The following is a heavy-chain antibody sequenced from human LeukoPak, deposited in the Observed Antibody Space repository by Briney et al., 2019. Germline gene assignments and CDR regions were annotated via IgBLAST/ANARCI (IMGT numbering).Heavy chain of an antibody. D-gene: IGHD2-2*01. V-gene: IGHV4-4*07. CDR2: IYTSGST. CDR1: GGSISSYY. CDR3: ARERGYCSSTSCQRRYYYMDV. Sequence: SETLSLTCTVSGGSISSYYWSWIRQPAGKGLEWIGRIYTSGSTNYNPSLKSRVTISVDTSKNQFSLKLSSVTAADTAVYYCARERGYCSSTSCQRRYYYMDVWGKGTTVTVSS. J-gene: IGHJ6*03.